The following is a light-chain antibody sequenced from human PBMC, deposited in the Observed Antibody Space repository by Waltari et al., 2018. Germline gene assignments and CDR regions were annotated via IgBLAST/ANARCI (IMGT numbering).Light chain of an antibody. CDR3: QSYDGRLSGSV. CDR1: SSNNAAGYD. V-gene: IGLV1-40*01. Sequence: QSVLTQPPSVSGAPGQRVTISCTGSSSNNAAGYDVYWYQQLPGTSPNLLIYGNSNRPSGVPDRFSGSKSGTSASLAISGLQAEDEADYYCQSYDGRLSGSVFGTGTKVTVL. J-gene: IGLJ1*01. CDR2: GNS.